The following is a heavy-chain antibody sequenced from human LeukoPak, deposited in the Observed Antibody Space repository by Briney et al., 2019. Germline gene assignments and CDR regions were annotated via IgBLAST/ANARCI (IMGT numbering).Heavy chain of an antibody. CDR1: GFTFSSYA. Sequence: GGSLRLSCAASGFTFSSYAMSWVRQAPGKGLEWVSAISGSGGSTYYADSVKGRFTISRDNSKNTLYLQMNSLRAEDTAVYYCAKDALLVPGIAVAANTPLDYWGQGTLVTVYS. V-gene: IGHV3-23*01. J-gene: IGHJ4*02. CDR3: AKDALLVPGIAVAANTPLDY. D-gene: IGHD6-19*01. CDR2: ISGSGGST.